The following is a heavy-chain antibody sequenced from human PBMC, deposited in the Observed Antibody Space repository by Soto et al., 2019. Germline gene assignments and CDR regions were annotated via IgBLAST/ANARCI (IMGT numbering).Heavy chain of an antibody. CDR2: IVVGSGNT. J-gene: IGHJ6*02. D-gene: IGHD3-3*01. CDR3: AAPRFTFGVVMAEVDV. CDR1: GFTFTSSA. V-gene: IGHV1-58*01. Sequence: ASVNVSWKASGFTFTSSAVQWVRQAHGQRLEWIGWIVVGSGNTNYAQKFQERVTITRDMSTSTAYMELSSLRSEDTAVYYCAAPRFTFGVVMAEVDVWGQGTTVTGSS.